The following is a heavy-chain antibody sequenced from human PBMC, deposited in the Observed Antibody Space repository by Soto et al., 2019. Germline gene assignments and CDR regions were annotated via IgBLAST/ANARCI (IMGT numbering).Heavy chain of an antibody. V-gene: IGHV1-46*03. J-gene: IGHJ4*02. D-gene: IGHD2-15*01. CDR2: INPSGGST. CDR1: GYTFTSYY. Sequence: ASVKVSCKASGYTFTSYYMHWVRQAPGQGLEWMGIINPSGGSTSYAQKFQGRVTMTRDTSTSTVYMELSSLRSEDTAVYYCARALRFCGGGSCASGPGYFDYWGRGTLVTVP. CDR3: ARALRFCGGGSCASGPGYFDY.